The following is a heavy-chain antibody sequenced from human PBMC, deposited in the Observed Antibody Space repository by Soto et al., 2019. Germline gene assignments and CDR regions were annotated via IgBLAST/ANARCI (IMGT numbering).Heavy chain of an antibody. CDR3: EGSWT. J-gene: IGHJ3*01. CDR2: ISGSSDRT. D-gene: IGHD5-12*01. CDR1: GFTIRNYA. V-gene: IGHV3-23*01. Sequence: EVQVLESGGDLVQPGGSLRLSCAASGFTIRNYAMSWVRQAPGKALEWVSGISGSSDRTYYAESVKGRFTISKDTSSTTLYLQMNSLRVEDTAVYHCEGSWTWGQGTMVTVSS.